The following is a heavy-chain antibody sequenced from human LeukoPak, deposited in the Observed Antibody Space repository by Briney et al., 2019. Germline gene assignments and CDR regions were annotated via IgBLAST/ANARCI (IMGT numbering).Heavy chain of an antibody. D-gene: IGHD3-9*01. CDR2: IKSKTDGGTT. CDR3: TTDLERHFDWDFDP. CDR1: GFTFRNAW. V-gene: IGHV3-15*01. J-gene: IGHJ5*02. Sequence: GGSLRLSCGASGFTFRNAWMSWVGQSPGKGLQGVGRIKSKTDGGTTDYAAPVKGRFTISRDDSKNTLYLQMNSLKTQDTAVYYCTTDLERHFDWDFDPWGQGTLVTVSS.